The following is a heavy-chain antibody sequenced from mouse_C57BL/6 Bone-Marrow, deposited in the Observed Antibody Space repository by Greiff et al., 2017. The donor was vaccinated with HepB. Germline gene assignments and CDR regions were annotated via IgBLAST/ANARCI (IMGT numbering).Heavy chain of an antibody. Sequence: QVQLQQSGAELVRPGTSVKMSCKASGYTFTNYWIGWAKQRPGHGLEWIGDIYPGGGYTNYNEKFKGKATLTADKSSSTAYMHFSSLTSEDSAIYYCARYGYYGYWYFDVWGTGTTVTVSS. D-gene: IGHD2-3*01. CDR2: IYPGGGYT. J-gene: IGHJ1*03. CDR3: ARYGYYGYWYFDV. V-gene: IGHV1-63*01. CDR1: GYTFTNYW.